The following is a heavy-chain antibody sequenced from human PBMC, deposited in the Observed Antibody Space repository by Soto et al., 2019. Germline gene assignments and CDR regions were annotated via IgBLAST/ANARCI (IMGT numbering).Heavy chain of an antibody. CDR3: AKCPAWGGGCERLDY. D-gene: IGHD2-15*01. Sequence: EVQLLESGGGLVQRGGSLRLSCAASGFTFSNYAMSWVRQAPGKGLEWVSLISDSGGSTYYAGSVKGWFTISRDNSKNTLYLQMNSLRAEDTAVYYCAKCPAWGGGCERLDYWGQGALVTVSS. V-gene: IGHV3-23*01. J-gene: IGHJ4*02. CDR2: ISDSGGST. CDR1: GFTFSNYA.